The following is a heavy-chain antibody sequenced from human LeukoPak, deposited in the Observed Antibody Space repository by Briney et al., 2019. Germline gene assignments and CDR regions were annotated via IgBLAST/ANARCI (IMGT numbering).Heavy chain of an antibody. D-gene: IGHD3-10*01. V-gene: IGHV4-4*09. Sequence: PSETLSLTCTVSGGSSSGYYWSWIRQPPGKGLEWIGYIYNSGSTNYNLSLKSRVTISLDTSRNQFSLNLSSVTAADTAVYYCARVKGYYGSGSPSFDSWGQGTLVTVSS. CDR1: GGSSSGYY. J-gene: IGHJ4*02. CDR3: ARVKGYYGSGSPSFDS. CDR2: IYNSGST.